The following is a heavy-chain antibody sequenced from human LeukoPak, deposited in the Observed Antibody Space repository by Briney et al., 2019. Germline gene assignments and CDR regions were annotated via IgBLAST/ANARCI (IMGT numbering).Heavy chain of an antibody. V-gene: IGHV3-30*18. J-gene: IGHJ4*02. CDR3: AKDGRVAAAAYYFDY. CDR1: GFTFSSHG. D-gene: IGHD6-13*01. Sequence: GGSLRLSCAASGFTFSSHGMHWVRQAPGKGLEWVAVLANDGRDKKYADSVKGRFTISRDNSKNTLYLQMNSLRAEDTAVYYCAKDGRVAAAAYYFDYWGQGTLATVSS. CDR2: LANDGRDK.